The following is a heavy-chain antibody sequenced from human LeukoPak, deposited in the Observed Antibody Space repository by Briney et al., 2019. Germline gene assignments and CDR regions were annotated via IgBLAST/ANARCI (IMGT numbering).Heavy chain of an antibody. CDR2: VNRDGSET. CDR1: GFALSSHW. J-gene: IGHJ6*02. Sequence: GGSLRLSCAASGFALSSHWMTWVRQVPGRGPEWVANVNRDGSETYYLDSVKGRFTISKDNAKNSLYLQMNNLRAVDTALYHCARNNGMDVWGQGTTVIVSS. V-gene: IGHV3-7*03. CDR3: ARNNGMDV.